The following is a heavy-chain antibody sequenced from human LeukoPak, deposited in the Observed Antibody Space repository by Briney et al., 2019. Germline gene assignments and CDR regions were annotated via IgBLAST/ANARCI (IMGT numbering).Heavy chain of an antibody. CDR3: ARAPAHYDFWSGYYRGYFDY. CDR2: IYTSGST. D-gene: IGHD3-3*01. J-gene: IGHJ4*02. CDR1: GGSISSYY. Sequence: PSETLSLTCTVSGGSISSYYWSWIRQPAGKGLEWIGRIYTSGSTNYNPSLKSRVTMSVDTSKNQFSLKLSSVTAADTAVYYCARAPAHYDFWSGYYRGYFDYWGQGTLVTVSS. V-gene: IGHV4-4*07.